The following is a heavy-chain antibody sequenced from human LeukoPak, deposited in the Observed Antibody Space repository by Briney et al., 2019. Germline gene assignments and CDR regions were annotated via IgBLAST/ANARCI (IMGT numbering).Heavy chain of an antibody. CDR2: ISDSGNT. CDR3: AKGLSSGYTNPIDY. Sequence: GGSLRLSCAASGFTLSSYAMSWVRQAPGKGLEWVSAISDSGNTYHADSVKGRFTISRDNSKSTLHLQMNSLRAEDTAVYYCAKGLSSGYTNPIDYWGQGTLVTVSS. J-gene: IGHJ4*02. D-gene: IGHD3-22*01. V-gene: IGHV3-23*01. CDR1: GFTLSSYA.